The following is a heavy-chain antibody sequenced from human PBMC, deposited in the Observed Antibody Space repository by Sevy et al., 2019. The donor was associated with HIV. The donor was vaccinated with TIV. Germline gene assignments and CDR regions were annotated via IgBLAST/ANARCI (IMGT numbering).Heavy chain of an antibody. CDR1: GFTFSSYW. CDR2: IKQDGSEK. CDR3: AREGEENYYGSGSPFDY. V-gene: IGHV3-7*01. J-gene: IGHJ4*02. D-gene: IGHD3-10*01. Sequence: GGSLRLSCAASGFTFSSYWMSWVRQAPGKGLEWVANIKQDGSEKYYVDSVKGRFTISRDNAKNSLYLQMNSLRAEDTAVYYCAREGEENYYGSGSPFDYWGQGTLVTVSS.